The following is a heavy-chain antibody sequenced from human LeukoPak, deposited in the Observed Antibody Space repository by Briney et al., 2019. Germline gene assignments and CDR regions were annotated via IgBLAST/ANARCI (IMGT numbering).Heavy chain of an antibody. CDR2: INHVGGT. CDR1: GGSFSSYY. V-gene: IGHV4-34*01. D-gene: IGHD4-17*01. J-gene: IGHJ4*02. CDR3: ASGADYGEGYFDY. Sequence: PSETLSLTCAVYGGSFSSYYWTWIRQPPGKGLEWIGEINHVGGTNYNPSLKSRVTISIDTSKNQFSLKLSSVTAADTAVYYCASGADYGEGYFDYWGQGTLVTVSS.